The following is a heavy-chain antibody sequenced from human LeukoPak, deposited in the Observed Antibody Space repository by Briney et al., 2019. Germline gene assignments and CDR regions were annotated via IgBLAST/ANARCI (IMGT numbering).Heavy chain of an antibody. CDR3: ARVSHYYDSSGYYTNWFDP. CDR1: GYSISSGYY. V-gene: IGHV4-38-2*01. Sequence: SETLSLTCAVSGYSISSGYYWGWIRQPPGKGLEWIGSIYHSGSTYYNPSLKSRVTISVDTSKSQFSLKLSSVTAADTAVYYYARVSHYYDSSGYYTNWFDPWGQGTLVTVSS. J-gene: IGHJ5*02. D-gene: IGHD3-22*01. CDR2: IYHSGST.